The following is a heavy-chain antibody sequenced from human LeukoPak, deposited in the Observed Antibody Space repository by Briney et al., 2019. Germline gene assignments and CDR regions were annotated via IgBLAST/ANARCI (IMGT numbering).Heavy chain of an antibody. D-gene: IGHD3-10*01. CDR1: GFTFSSYG. CDR3: ANDRYYYGSGSYYNPDY. V-gene: IGHV3-30*18. Sequence: PGRSLRLSCAASGFTFSSYGMHWVRQAPGKGLEWVAVISYDGSNKYYADSVKGRFTIPRDNSKNTLYLQMNSLRAEDTAVYYCANDRYYYGSGSYYNPDYWGQGTLVTVSS. CDR2: ISYDGSNK. J-gene: IGHJ4*02.